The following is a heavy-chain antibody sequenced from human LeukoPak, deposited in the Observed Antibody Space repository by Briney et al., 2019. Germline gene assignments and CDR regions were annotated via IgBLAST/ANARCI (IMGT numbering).Heavy chain of an antibody. D-gene: IGHD3-10*01. Sequence: ASVKVSCKASGYTFTSYGISWVRQAPGQGLEWMGWISAYNGNTNYAQKLQGRVTMTTDTSTSIAYMELRSLRSDDTAVYYCASGSGSYYNYYMDVWGKGTTVTVSS. CDR1: GYTFTSYG. CDR3: ASGSGSYYNYYMDV. CDR2: ISAYNGNT. J-gene: IGHJ6*03. V-gene: IGHV1-18*01.